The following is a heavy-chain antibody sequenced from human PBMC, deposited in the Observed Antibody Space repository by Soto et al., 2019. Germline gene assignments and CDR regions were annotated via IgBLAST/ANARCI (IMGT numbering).Heavy chain of an antibody. CDR1: GFSLSTSGVG. J-gene: IGHJ4*02. D-gene: IGHD3-10*01. Sequence: QITLKESGPTLVKPTQTLTLTCTFSGFSLSTSGVGVGWVRQPPGKALEWLALIYGDNDQRYSTSLKSRVTIPRDTTKNQVVLTMTNMDPVDTATYYWVHRQVLNGSGPIHWGQGTLVTVSS. CDR2: IYGDNDQ. CDR3: VHRQVLNGSGPIH. V-gene: IGHV2-5*02.